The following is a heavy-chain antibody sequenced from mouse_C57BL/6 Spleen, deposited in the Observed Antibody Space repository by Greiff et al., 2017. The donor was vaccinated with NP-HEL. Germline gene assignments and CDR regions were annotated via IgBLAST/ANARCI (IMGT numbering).Heavy chain of an antibody. CDR1: GYSITSGYY. CDR2: ISYDGSN. J-gene: IGHJ4*01. D-gene: IGHD2-4*01. CDR3: ARDYYDYDEAMDY. V-gene: IGHV3-6*01. Sequence: EVQLQESGPGLVKPSQSLFLTCSVTGYSITSGYYWNWIRQFPGNKLEWMGYISYDGSNNYNPSLKNRISITRDTSKNQFFLKLNSVTTEDTATYYCARDYYDYDEAMDYWGQGTSVTVSS.